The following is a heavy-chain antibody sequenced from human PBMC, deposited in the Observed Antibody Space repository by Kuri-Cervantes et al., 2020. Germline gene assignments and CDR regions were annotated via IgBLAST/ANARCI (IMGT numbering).Heavy chain of an antibody. CDR1: GYTFSTYG. D-gene: IGHD5-12*01. CDR2: ISAFNGHT. V-gene: IGHV1-18*04. CDR3: ARGYSGYDYYYYYMDV. Sequence: ASVKVSCKASGYTFSTYGFTWVRQVPGQGLEWMGWISAFNGHTAYAQKFKGRITMTTDTSTDTAYMELRSLRSDDTAVYYCARGYSGYDYYYYYMDVWGKGTTVTVSS. J-gene: IGHJ6*03.